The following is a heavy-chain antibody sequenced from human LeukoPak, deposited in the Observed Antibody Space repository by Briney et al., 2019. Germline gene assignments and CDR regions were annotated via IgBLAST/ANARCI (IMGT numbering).Heavy chain of an antibody. D-gene: IGHD5-18*01. Sequence: GGSLRLSCAASGFTFSSYGMSWVRQAPGKGLEWVSAISGSGGSTYYADSVKGRFTISRDNSKNTLYLQMNSLRAKDTAVYYCARQQLWYYYYYYMDVWGKGTTVTISS. CDR3: ARQQLWYYYYYYMDV. CDR1: GFTFSSYG. V-gene: IGHV3-23*01. CDR2: ISGSGGST. J-gene: IGHJ6*03.